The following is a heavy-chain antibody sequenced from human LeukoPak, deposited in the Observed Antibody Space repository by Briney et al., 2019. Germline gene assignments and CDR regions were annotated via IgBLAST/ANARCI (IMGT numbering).Heavy chain of an antibody. CDR1: GFTFSNAW. D-gene: IGHD6-13*01. J-gene: IGHJ5*02. V-gene: IGHV3-15*01. CDR3: TRGWQQLS. CDR2: IKSKTDGGTT. Sequence: PGGSLRLSCAASGFTFSNAWMSWVRQAPGKGLEWVGRIKSKTDGGTTDYATPVKGRFTISRDDSKSIAYLQMNSLKTEDTAVYSCTRGWQQLSWGQGTLLTVSS.